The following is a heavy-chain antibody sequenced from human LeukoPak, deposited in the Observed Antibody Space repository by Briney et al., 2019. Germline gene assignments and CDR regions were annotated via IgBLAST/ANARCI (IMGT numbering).Heavy chain of an antibody. D-gene: IGHD6-19*01. CDR3: AKAGSGWYFDY. J-gene: IGHJ4*02. CDR2: ISGSGST. CDR1: GFAFSIDA. V-gene: IGHV3-23*01. Sequence: PGGSLRLSCTAAGFAFSIDAMSWVRQAPGKGLEWVSLISGSGSTYYADSMKGRFTISRDNSKNTLSLQVNSLRAEDTAIYYCAKAGSGWYFDYWGQGTLVTVSS.